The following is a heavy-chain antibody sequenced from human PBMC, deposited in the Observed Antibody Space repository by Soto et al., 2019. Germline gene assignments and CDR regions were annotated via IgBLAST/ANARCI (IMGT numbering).Heavy chain of an antibody. CDR3: ARDRQLLWFGALLRHEYNWFAP. Sequence: ASVKVSCKASGYTFTSYGISWVRQAPGQGLEWMGWISAYNGNTNYAQKLQGRVTMTTDTSTSTAYMELRSLRSDDTAVYYCARDRQLLWFGALLRHEYNWFAPWGQGTLVTVFS. V-gene: IGHV1-18*01. J-gene: IGHJ5*02. CDR2: ISAYNGNT. CDR1: GYTFTSYG. D-gene: IGHD3-10*01.